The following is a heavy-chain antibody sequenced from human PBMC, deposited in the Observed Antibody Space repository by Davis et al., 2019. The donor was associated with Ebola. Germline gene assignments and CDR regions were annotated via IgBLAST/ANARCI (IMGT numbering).Heavy chain of an antibody. V-gene: IGHV4-30-4*01. CDR3: ARDRPYCSGGSCLYYYYGMDV. CDR2: IYHSGST. CDR1: AGSISSGDYY. D-gene: IGHD2-15*01. Sequence: SQTLSLTCTLSAGSISSGDYYWRSIRQPPGKGLEWIGYIYHSGSTYYNPSLKSRVTISVDTSKNQFSLKLSSVTAADTAVYYCARDRPYCSGGSCLYYYYGMDVWGQGTTVTVSS. J-gene: IGHJ6*02.